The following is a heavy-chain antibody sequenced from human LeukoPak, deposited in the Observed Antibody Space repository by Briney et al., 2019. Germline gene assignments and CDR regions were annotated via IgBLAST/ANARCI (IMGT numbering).Heavy chain of an antibody. Sequence: PGGSLRLSCAASGFTFSSYSMNWVRQAPGKGLEWVSYIDSGGSTMYYADSVKGRFTISRDNSKNTLYLQMNSLRAEDTAVYYCAKELDSSGYFDSWGQGTLVTVSS. CDR3: AKELDSSGYFDS. CDR2: IDSGGSTM. D-gene: IGHD3-22*01. J-gene: IGHJ4*02. CDR1: GFTFSSYS. V-gene: IGHV3-48*01.